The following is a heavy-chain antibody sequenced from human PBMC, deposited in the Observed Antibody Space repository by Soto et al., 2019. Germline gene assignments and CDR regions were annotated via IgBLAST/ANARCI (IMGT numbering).Heavy chain of an antibody. D-gene: IGHD3-10*01. J-gene: IGHJ4*02. CDR1: GYTFTSYA. CDR2: INAGNGNT. V-gene: IGHV1-3*01. Sequence: QVKLVQSGAEVKKPGASVKVSCKASGYTFTSYAMHWVRQAPGQRLEWMGWINAGNGNTKYSQKFQGRVTITRDTSASTAYMELSSLRSEDTAVYYCARGGLVWFGDPSPFDYWGQGTLVTVSS. CDR3: ARGGLVWFGDPSPFDY.